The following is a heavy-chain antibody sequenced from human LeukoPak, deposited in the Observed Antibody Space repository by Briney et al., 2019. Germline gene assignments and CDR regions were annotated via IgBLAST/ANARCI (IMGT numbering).Heavy chain of an antibody. D-gene: IGHD2-21*01. Sequence: GGSLRLSCAASGFTFDDYGMSWVRQAPGKGLEWVSGINWNGGSTGYADSVKGRFTIPRDNAKNSLYLQMNSLRAEDTAVYYCARVYPVYSYFDYWGQGTLVTVSS. CDR1: GFTFDDYG. V-gene: IGHV3-20*04. J-gene: IGHJ4*02. CDR2: INWNGGST. CDR3: ARVYPVYSYFDY.